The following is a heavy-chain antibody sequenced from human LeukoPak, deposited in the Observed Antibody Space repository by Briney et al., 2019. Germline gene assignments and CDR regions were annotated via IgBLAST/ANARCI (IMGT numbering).Heavy chain of an antibody. Sequence: GGSLRLSCAASGFTFRSHSPDWVRQAPGKGLEWVSSITGAGSIQYAESVQGRFTISRDNTQNSIFLQMNSLRAEDTAVYYCVRDVIHSYFDIWGQGILVTVSS. D-gene: IGHD2/OR15-2a*01. CDR2: ITGAGSI. CDR1: GFTFRSHS. V-gene: IGHV3-21*01. CDR3: VRDVIHSYFDI. J-gene: IGHJ4*02.